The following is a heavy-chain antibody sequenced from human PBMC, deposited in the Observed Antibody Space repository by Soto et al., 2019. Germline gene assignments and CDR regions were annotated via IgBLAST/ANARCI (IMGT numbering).Heavy chain of an antibody. J-gene: IGHJ4*02. CDR3: AKDYQSDSSVSYILTFFAH. Sequence: QPGGSPKLSCAASGVTVKIFAMAGSLQNPGKGLEGVSGISGSGINIYNADSVKGRFTISRDNSRNTLYLQMNSLRAEDTAVYYCAKDYQSDSSVSYILTFFAHWGKGSLVTVSS. CDR1: GVTVKIFA. V-gene: IGHV3-23*01. CDR2: ISGSGINI. D-gene: IGHD3-22*01.